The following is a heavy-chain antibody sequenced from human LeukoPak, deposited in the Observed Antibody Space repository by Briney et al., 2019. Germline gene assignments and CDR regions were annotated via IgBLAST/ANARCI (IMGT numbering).Heavy chain of an antibody. CDR1: GFTFSDYY. J-gene: IGHJ1*01. CDR3: AKDQDSSGHPWDFQH. Sequence: PGGSLRLSCAASGFTFSDYYMSWIRQAPGKGLEWVSAISGSGGSTYHADSVKGRFTISRDNSKNTLYLQMNSLRAEDAAVYYCAKDQDSSGHPWDFQHWGQGTLVTVSS. V-gene: IGHV3-23*01. D-gene: IGHD3-22*01. CDR2: ISGSGGST.